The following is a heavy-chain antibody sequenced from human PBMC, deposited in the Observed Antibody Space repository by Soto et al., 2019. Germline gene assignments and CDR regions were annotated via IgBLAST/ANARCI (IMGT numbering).Heavy chain of an antibody. Sequence: ASVKVSCKASGCTFTSYAMHWVRQAPGQRLEWMGWINAGNGNTKYSQKFQGRVTITRDTSASTAYMELSSLRSEDTAVYYCAKDRSVRGVNWFDPWGQGTLVTVSS. J-gene: IGHJ5*02. V-gene: IGHV1-3*01. CDR2: INAGNGNT. D-gene: IGHD3-10*01. CDR1: GCTFTSYA. CDR3: AKDRSVRGVNWFDP.